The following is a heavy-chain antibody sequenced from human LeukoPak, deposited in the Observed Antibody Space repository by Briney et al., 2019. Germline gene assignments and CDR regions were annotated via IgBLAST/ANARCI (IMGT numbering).Heavy chain of an antibody. J-gene: IGHJ4*02. Sequence: GSLRLSCAASGFTFSDYSMNWVRQAPGKGLEWVSDISSRSSTKYYADSVKGRFTISRDNAKNSLYLQMNSLRAEDTAIYYCARGSSPIDCWGQGTLVTVSS. CDR2: ISSRSSTK. CDR1: GFTFSDYS. D-gene: IGHD6-13*01. V-gene: IGHV3-48*01. CDR3: ARGSSPIDC.